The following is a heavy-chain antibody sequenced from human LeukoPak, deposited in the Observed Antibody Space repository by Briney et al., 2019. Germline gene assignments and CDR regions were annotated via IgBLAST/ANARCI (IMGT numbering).Heavy chain of an antibody. CDR3: ARDRDPGYNDSSGYRRVNAFDI. J-gene: IGHJ3*02. V-gene: IGHV3-11*04. Sequence: PGGSLRLSCAASGFTFSDYYMSWLRQAPGKGLEWVSYISSSGSTIYYADSVKGRFTISRDNAKNSLYLQMNSLRAEDTAVYYCARDRDPGYNDSSGYRRVNAFDIWGQGTMVTVSS. CDR1: GFTFSDYY. CDR2: ISSSGSTI. D-gene: IGHD3-22*01.